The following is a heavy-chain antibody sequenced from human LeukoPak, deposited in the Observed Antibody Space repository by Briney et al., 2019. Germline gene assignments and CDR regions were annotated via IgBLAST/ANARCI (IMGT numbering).Heavy chain of an antibody. Sequence: SGGSLRPSFAPSAFTFSSYGMRWVRHAPGKGLEWGAVISFEVSNKSYAHSLKGRFTISRDHSKNTLYLQMNSLRAEDTAVYYCAKDNGDFLIDCGGQGTLVSVSS. CDR2: ISFEVSNK. CDR1: AFTFSSYG. CDR3: AKDNGDFLIDC. D-gene: IGHD4-17*01. J-gene: IGHJ4*02. V-gene: IGHV3-30*18.